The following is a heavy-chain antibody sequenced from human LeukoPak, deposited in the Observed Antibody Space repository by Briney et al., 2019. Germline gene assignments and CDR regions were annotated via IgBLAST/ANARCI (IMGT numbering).Heavy chain of an antibody. V-gene: IGHV3-23*01. Sequence: PGGTLRLSCAASGFTFSSYAMSWVRQAPGKGLEWVSAISGSGGSTYYADSVKGRFTISTDNSKNTLYLQMNSLRAEDTAVCYCARDSYKMPPLGLYSQHGGRGTLVTASS. D-gene: IGHD7-27*01. J-gene: IGHJ1*01. CDR1: GFTFSSYA. CDR3: ARDSYKMPPLGLYSQH. CDR2: ISGSGGST.